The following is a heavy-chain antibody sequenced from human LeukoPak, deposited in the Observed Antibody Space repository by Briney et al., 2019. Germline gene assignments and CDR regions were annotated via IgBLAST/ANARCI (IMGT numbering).Heavy chain of an antibody. Sequence: GGSLRLSCAASGFTFSSYGMHWVRQAPGKGLEWVAVIWYDGSNKYYADSVKGRFTISRDNSKNTLYLQMNSLRAEDTAVYYCGRDDGSSWYAPVYWGQGTLVTVSS. V-gene: IGHV3-33*01. J-gene: IGHJ4*02. CDR1: GFTFSSYG. CDR3: GRDDGSSWYAPVY. D-gene: IGHD6-13*01. CDR2: IWYDGSNK.